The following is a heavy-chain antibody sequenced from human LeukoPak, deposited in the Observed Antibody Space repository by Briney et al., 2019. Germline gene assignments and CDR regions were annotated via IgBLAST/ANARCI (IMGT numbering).Heavy chain of an antibody. D-gene: IGHD3-10*01. CDR3: ARRSRYYGSGTNWFDP. CDR1: GYTFTSYG. CDR2: ISAYNGNT. Sequence: ASVKVSCKASGYTFTSYGISWVRQAPGQGLEWMGWISAYNGNTNYAQKLQGRVTMTTDTSTSTAYMELRSLRSDDTAVYYCARRSRYYGSGTNWFDPWGQGTLVTVSS. V-gene: IGHV1-18*01. J-gene: IGHJ5*02.